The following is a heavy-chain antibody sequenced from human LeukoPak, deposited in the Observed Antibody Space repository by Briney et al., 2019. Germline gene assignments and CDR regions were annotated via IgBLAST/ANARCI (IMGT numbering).Heavy chain of an antibody. Sequence: GGSLRLSCAASGFSFSSNDMHWVRQAPGKGLEWVAFIRYDGSHEHYIESVKGRFTVSRDNSKNTLYLQMNSLITDDTAVYFCAKEVRVVTAILYFDHWGQGSLVTVSS. D-gene: IGHD2-21*02. J-gene: IGHJ4*01. CDR1: GFSFSSND. V-gene: IGHV3-30*02. CDR3: AKEVRVVTAILYFDH. CDR2: IRYDGSHE.